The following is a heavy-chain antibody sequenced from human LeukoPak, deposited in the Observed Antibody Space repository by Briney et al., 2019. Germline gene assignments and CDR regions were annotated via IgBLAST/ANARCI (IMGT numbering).Heavy chain of an antibody. V-gene: IGHV1-69*13. Sequence: ASVKVSCKASGGTFSSYAISWVRQAPGQGLEWMGGIIPIFGTANYAQKFQGRVTITADELTSTAYMELSSLRSEDTAVYYCARDRIVGATTVFDVWGQGTMVTVSS. CDR3: ARDRIVGATTVFDV. D-gene: IGHD1-26*01. CDR1: GGTFSSYA. CDR2: IIPIFGTA. J-gene: IGHJ3*01.